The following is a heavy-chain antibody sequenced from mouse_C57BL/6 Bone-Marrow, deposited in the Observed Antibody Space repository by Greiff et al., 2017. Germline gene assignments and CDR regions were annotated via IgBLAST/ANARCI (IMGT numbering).Heavy chain of an antibody. CDR3: ASDGYPFSG. V-gene: IGHV1-55*01. Sequence: QVHVKQPGAELVKPGASVKMSCKASGYTFTSYWITWVKQRPGQGLEWIGDIYPGSGSTNYNEKFKSKATLTVDTSSSTAYMQLSSLTSEDSAVYYCASDGYPFSGWGQGTLVTVSA. CDR1: GYTFTSYW. CDR2: IYPGSGST. J-gene: IGHJ3*02. D-gene: IGHD2-3*01.